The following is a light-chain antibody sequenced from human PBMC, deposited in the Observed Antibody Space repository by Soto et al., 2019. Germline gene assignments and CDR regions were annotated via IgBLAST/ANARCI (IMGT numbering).Light chain of an antibody. CDR1: QSLLHSNGYNY. CDR3: MQALQTPPCT. J-gene: IGKJ1*01. Sequence: DIVMTQSPLSLPVTPGEPASISCMSSQSLLHSNGYNYLDWYLQKPGQSPQLLIYLGYNRASGVPDRLSGSGSGTDFTLKISRVEAEDVGVYYCMQALQTPPCTFGQGTKVAIK. CDR2: LGY. V-gene: IGKV2-28*01.